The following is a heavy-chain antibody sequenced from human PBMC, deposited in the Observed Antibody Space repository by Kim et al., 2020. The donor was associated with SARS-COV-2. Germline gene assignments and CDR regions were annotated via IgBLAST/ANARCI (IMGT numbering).Heavy chain of an antibody. CDR3: ARGTFGTYYFDY. CDR2: IYIGGTT. D-gene: IGHD3-10*01. V-gene: IGHV3-53*04. J-gene: IGHJ4*01. CDR1: GFSVSSNY. Sequence: GGSLRLSCAASGFSVSSNYMTWVRQAPGKGLEWVSIIYIGGTTYYADSVKRRIIISRHSSENTVHLQMNSLTSEDTAVYYCARGTFGTYYFDYWGHGTLVTVSS.